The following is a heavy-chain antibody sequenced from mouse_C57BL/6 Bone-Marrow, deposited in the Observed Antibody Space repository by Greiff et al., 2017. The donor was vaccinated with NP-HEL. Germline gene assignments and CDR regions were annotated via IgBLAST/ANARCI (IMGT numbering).Heavy chain of an antibody. D-gene: IGHD1-1*01. CDR1: GYTFTSYW. V-gene: IGHV1-7*01. CDR2: INPSSGYT. Sequence: VQLQQSGAELAKPGASVKLSCKASGYTFTSYWMHWVKQRPGQGLEWIGYINPSSGYTKYNQKFKDKATLTADKSSSTAYMQLSSLTYEDSAVYYCARYYYGSSYYFDDWGQGTTLTVSS. J-gene: IGHJ2*01. CDR3: ARYYYGSSYYFDD.